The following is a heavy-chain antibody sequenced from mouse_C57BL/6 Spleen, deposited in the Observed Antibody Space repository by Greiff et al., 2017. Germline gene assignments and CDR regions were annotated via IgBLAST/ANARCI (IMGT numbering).Heavy chain of an antibody. Sequence: VQLQQPGAELVKPGASVKMSCKASGYTFTSYWITWVKQRPGQGLEWIGDIYPGSGSTNYNEKFKSKATLTVDTSSSTAYMQLSSLTSEDSAVYYCARSDTYGSSLAHWGQGTLVTVSA. V-gene: IGHV1-55*01. D-gene: IGHD1-1*01. J-gene: IGHJ3*01. CDR1: GYTFTSYW. CDR2: IYPGSGST. CDR3: ARSDTYGSSLAH.